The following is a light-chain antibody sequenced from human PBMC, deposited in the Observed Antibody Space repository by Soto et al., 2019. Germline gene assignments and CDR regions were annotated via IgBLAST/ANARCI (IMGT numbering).Light chain of an antibody. CDR2: YVD. CDR1: SRDVGAYDY. CDR3: CSYADGSIYF. Sequence: LAQPASVSGSPGQSITISCTGTSRDVGAYDYVSWYLQYPDKAPQLLIYYVDHRPSGVSSRFSGSKSGNTASLTISGLQAEDEGDYYCCSYADGSIYFFGTGTKVTVL. J-gene: IGLJ1*01. V-gene: IGLV2-14*03.